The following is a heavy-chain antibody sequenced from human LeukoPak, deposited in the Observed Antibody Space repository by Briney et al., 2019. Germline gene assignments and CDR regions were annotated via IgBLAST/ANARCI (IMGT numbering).Heavy chain of an antibody. CDR3: AREHPGVGATGFGDS. D-gene: IGHD1-26*01. J-gene: IGHJ5*01. CDR2: IYHSGST. Sequence: SETLSLTCTVSVYSISSGYYWGWIRQPPGKGLEWIGSIYHSGSTYYNPSLKSRVTISVDTSKNLFSLKLSSVTAADTAVYYCAREHPGVGATGFGDSWGQGTLVTVSS. CDR1: VYSISSGYY. V-gene: IGHV4-38-2*02.